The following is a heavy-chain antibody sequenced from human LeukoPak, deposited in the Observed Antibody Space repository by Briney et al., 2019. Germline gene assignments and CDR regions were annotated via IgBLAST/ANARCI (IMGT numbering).Heavy chain of an antibody. V-gene: IGHV3-23*01. Sequence: GGSLRLSCAATGFTFSSYAMSWVREAPGKGLEWVSAISGSGGSTYYADSVKGRFTISRDNSKNTLYLQINSLRAGDTAVYYCATFIIGPTIDYWGQGTLVTVSS. CDR2: ISGSGGST. D-gene: IGHD3-10*01. J-gene: IGHJ4*02. CDR3: ATFIIGPTIDY. CDR1: GFTFSSYA.